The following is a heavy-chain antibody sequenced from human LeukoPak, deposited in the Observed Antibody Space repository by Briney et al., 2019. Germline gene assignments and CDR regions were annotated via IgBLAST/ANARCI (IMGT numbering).Heavy chain of an antibody. J-gene: IGHJ4*02. Sequence: GSLRLSCAASGFTLSSYGMHWVRQAPGKGLEWVAFIRYDGSNKYYADSVKGRFTISRDNSKNTLYLQMNSLRAEDTAVYYCAKYYYDSSGYYYVDYWGQGTLVTVSS. CDR1: GFTLSSYG. V-gene: IGHV3-30*02. CDR2: IRYDGSNK. CDR3: AKYYYDSSGYYYVDY. D-gene: IGHD3-22*01.